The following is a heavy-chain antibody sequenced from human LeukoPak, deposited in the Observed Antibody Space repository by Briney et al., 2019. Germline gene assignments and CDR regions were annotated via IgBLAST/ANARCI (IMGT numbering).Heavy chain of an antibody. CDR1: GFTFTTYW. V-gene: IGHV3-21*01. J-gene: IGHJ1*01. Sequence: GGSLRLSCAASGFTFTTYWMHWVRQAPGKGLEWVSSISTGSSYIYYADSVKGRFTISRENAKNSLYLQMNSLRAEDTAVYYCAKKSGYYDSSGYYYPGGFQHWGQGTLVIVSS. CDR3: AKKSGYYDSSGYYYPGGFQH. D-gene: IGHD3-22*01. CDR2: ISTGSSYI.